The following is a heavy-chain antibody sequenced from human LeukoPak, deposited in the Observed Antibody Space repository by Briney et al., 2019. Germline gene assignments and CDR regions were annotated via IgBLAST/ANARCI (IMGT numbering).Heavy chain of an antibody. D-gene: IGHD4-17*01. CDR1: GFTFSSYA. J-gene: IGHJ5*02. Sequence: SGGSLRLSCAASGFTFSSYAMSWVRQAPGKGLEWVSAISGSGGSTYYADSVKGRFTISRDNSKNTLYLQMNSLRAEDTAVYYCAKEYGDYVNLDWFDPWGQGTLVTVSS. CDR3: AKEYGDYVNLDWFDP. V-gene: IGHV3-23*01. CDR2: ISGSGGST.